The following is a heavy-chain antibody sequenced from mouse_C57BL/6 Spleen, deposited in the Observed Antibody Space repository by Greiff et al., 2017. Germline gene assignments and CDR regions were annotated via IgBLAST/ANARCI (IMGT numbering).Heavy chain of an antibody. V-gene: IGHV5-4*01. D-gene: IGHD1-1*01. Sequence: EVMLVESGGGLVKPGGSLKLSCAASGFTFSSYAMSWVRQTPEKSLEWVATISDGGSYTYYPDNVKGRFTISRDNAKNNLYLQMSHLKSEDTAMYYCARDYYGSSWYFDVWGTGTTVTVSS. CDR2: ISDGGSYT. CDR3: ARDYYGSSWYFDV. J-gene: IGHJ1*03. CDR1: GFTFSSYA.